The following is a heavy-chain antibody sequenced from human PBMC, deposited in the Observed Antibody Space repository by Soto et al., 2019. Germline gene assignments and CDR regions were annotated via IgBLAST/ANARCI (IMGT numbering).Heavy chain of an antibody. CDR1: GDTFSSFA. D-gene: IGHD1-1*01. CDR2: IIPIFRTP. CDR3: ARDKDREQLGGNYYSALDV. V-gene: IGHV1-69*12. Sequence: QVQLVQSGAEVKKPGSSVKVSCKASGDTFSSFAISWVRQAPGQVLEWMGGIIPIFRTPKYAQKFQGRVTITADEPTSTAYMELSSLRSEDTAVYYCARDKDREQLGGNYYSALDVWGQGTTVIVSS. J-gene: IGHJ6*02.